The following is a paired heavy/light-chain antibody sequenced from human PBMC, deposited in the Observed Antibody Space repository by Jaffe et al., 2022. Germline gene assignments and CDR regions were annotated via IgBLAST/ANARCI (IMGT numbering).Light chain of an antibody. CDR2: GVS. CDR3: YSYAGNCVV. CDR1: SSDVGGYNF. V-gene: IGLV2-11*01. J-gene: IGLJ2*01. Sequence: QSALTQPPSVSGSPGQSVTISCTGTSSDVGGYNFVSWFQQHPGKAPKLMIYGVSERPSGVPDRFSGSKSGNTASLTISGLRAEDEADYYCYSYAGNCVVFGGGTKLTVL.
Heavy chain of an antibody. CDR3: AKDRGNTWAGEY. V-gene: IGHV3-30*02. J-gene: IGHJ4*02. Sequence: QVQLVESGGGVVQPGESLRVSCVASGFTVADTGMHWVRQAPGKGLEWVSFISYDGNQEYYADSVIGRFTIFRESSKNALYLQMNSLRPEDTAVYYCAKDRGNTWAGEYWGQGTLVTVSP. CDR1: GFTVADTG. CDR2: ISYDGNQE. D-gene: IGHD3-10*01.